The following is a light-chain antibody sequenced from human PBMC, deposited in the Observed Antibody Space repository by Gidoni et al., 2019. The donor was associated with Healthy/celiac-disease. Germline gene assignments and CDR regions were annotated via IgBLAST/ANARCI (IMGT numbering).Light chain of an antibody. CDR3: SSYTSSSTWV. J-gene: IGLJ3*02. Sequence: QSALTQPASVSGAPGQSITISCTGTSSDVGGYNYVSWYQQHPGKAPKLMIYDVSNRPSGVSNRFAGSTSGNTASLTTSGLQAEDEADYYCSSYTSSSTWVFGGGTKLTVL. CDR2: DVS. V-gene: IGLV2-14*03. CDR1: SSDVGGYNY.